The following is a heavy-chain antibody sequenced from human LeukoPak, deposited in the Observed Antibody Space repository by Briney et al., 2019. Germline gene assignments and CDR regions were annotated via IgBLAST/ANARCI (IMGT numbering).Heavy chain of an antibody. CDR2: INHSGNT. V-gene: IGHV4-38-2*02. CDR3: ARDPWGAASLDY. CDR1: GYSSSSGYY. Sequence: PSETLSLTCTVSGYSSSSGYYWGWVRQSPGKGLEWIASINHSGNTFYNPSLKSRVTISVDTSKNQFSLKLSSVTAADTAMYYCARDPWGAASLDYWGQGTLLTVSS. D-gene: IGHD3-16*01. J-gene: IGHJ4*02.